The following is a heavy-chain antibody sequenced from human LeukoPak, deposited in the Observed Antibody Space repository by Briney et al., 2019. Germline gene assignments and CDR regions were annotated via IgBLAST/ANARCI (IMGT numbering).Heavy chain of an antibody. Sequence: PGGSLRLSCAASGFTVSSNYMSWVRQAPGKGLEWVSAISGSGGSTYYADSVKGRFTISRDNSKNTLYLQMNSLRAEDTAVYYCAGAVVPAAIYYYYGMDVWGQGTTVTVSS. CDR1: GFTVSSNY. J-gene: IGHJ6*02. V-gene: IGHV3-53*01. CDR3: AGAVVPAAIYYYYGMDV. CDR2: ISGSGGST. D-gene: IGHD2-2*01.